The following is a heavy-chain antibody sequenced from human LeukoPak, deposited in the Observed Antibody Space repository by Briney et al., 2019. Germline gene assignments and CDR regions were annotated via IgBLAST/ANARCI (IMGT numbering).Heavy chain of an antibody. CDR3: AKDGDYYDSSGYYSPFDY. D-gene: IGHD3-22*01. Sequence: PGGSLRLSCAASGFTFSSYGMHWVRQAPGKGLEWVAVISYDGSNKYYADSVKGRFTISRDNSKNTLYLQMNSLRAEDTAVYYCAKDGDYYDSSGYYSPFDYWGQGTLVTVSS. V-gene: IGHV3-30*18. J-gene: IGHJ4*02. CDR2: ISYDGSNK. CDR1: GFTFSSYG.